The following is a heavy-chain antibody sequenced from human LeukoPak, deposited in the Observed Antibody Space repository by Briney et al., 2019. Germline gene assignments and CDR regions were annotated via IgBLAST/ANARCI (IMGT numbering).Heavy chain of an antibody. CDR1: GYQFISYT. V-gene: IGHV7-4-1*02. Sequence: ASVKVSCKASGYQFISYTMSWVRQAPGQGLEWMGWINTKTANPTYAQDFTGRFVFSLDTSVSTAYLQISGLKAGDTAVYYCARVAGFGERDMDVWGQGTTVTVSS. D-gene: IGHD3-10*01. CDR3: ARVAGFGERDMDV. J-gene: IGHJ6*02. CDR2: INTKTANP.